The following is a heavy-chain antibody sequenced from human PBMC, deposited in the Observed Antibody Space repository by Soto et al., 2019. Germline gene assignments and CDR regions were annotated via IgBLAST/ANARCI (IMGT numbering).Heavy chain of an antibody. Sequence: LRLACAASGFTFSSYSMHWVRQAPGKGLEWVSVISYDGRNKYYADSVKGRFTISRDNSKNTLYLQMNSLRAEDTSVYYCASDRECVYSSSWYNWFYXWGQGTLVTVSX. CDR2: ISYDGRNK. D-gene: IGHD6-13*01. CDR1: GFTFSSYS. CDR3: ASDRECVYSSSWYNWFYX. J-gene: IGHJ5*02. V-gene: IGHV3-30*04.